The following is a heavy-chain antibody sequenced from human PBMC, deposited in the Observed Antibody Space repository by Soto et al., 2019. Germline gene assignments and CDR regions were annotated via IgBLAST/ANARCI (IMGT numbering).Heavy chain of an antibody. CDR2: ISGSGGST. J-gene: IGHJ3*02. Sequence: PGGSLRLSCAASGFTFSSYAMNWVRQAPWKGLEWVSAISGSGGSTYYADSVKGRFTISRDSSKNTLYLQMNSLRAEDTAVYYCAKGNSWSPALVLDIWGKGTMVTVSS. D-gene: IGHD1-7*01. CDR3: AKGNSWSPALVLDI. V-gene: IGHV3-23*01. CDR1: GFTFSSYA.